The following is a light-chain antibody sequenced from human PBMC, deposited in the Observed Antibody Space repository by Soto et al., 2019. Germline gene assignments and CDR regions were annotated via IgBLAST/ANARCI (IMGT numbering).Light chain of an antibody. Sequence: QSALTQPASVSGSPGQSITISCTGTSSDVGGYNYVSWYQQHPGKAPKLMIYEVSDRPSGVSNRFSGSKSGNTDSLNISGLQAEDEADYYCSSYTSSSTLVFGGGTKLTVL. CDR2: EVS. CDR1: SSDVGGYNY. CDR3: SSYTSSSTLV. V-gene: IGLV2-14*01. J-gene: IGLJ2*01.